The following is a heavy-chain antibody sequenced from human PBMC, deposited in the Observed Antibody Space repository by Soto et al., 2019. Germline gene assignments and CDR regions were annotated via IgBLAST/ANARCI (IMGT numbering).Heavy chain of an antibody. Sequence: PSETLSLTCTVSGGSISSYYWSWIRQPPGKGLEWIGYIYYSGSTNYNPSLKSRVTISVDTSKNQFSLKLSSVTAADTAVYYCARGVGYCSGGSCYSGRFDYWGQGTLVTVSS. D-gene: IGHD2-15*01. J-gene: IGHJ4*02. V-gene: IGHV4-59*01. CDR1: GGSISSYY. CDR2: IYYSGST. CDR3: ARGVGYCSGGSCYSGRFDY.